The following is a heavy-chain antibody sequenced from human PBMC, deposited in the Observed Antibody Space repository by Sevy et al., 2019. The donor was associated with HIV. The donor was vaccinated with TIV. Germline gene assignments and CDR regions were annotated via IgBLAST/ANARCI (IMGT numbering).Heavy chain of an antibody. CDR2: ISAYNGNT. CDR3: ARDGDLPAAIQPPNYYYYGMDV. Sequence: ASVKVSCKASGYTFTSYGISWVRQAPGQGLEWMGWISAYNGNTNYSQKLQGRVTMTTDTSTSTAYMELTSLRSDGTAVYYCARDGDLPAAIQPPNYYYYGMDVWGQGTTVTVSS. CDR1: GYTFTSYG. D-gene: IGHD2-2*01. J-gene: IGHJ6*02. V-gene: IGHV1-18*01.